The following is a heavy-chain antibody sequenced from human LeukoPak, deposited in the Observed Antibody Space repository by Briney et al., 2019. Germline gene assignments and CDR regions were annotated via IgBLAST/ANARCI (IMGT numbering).Heavy chain of an antibody. D-gene: IGHD3-22*01. V-gene: IGHV1-3*01. J-gene: IGHJ4*02. CDR2: INAGNGNT. CDR3: ARGRTVIHNYYDSSGPKIFDY. Sequence: ASVKVSCKASGYTFTSYAMHWVRQAPGQRLEWMGWINAGNGNTKYSQKFQGRVTITRDTSASTAYMELNSLRSEDTAVYYCARGRTVIHNYYDSSGPKIFDYWGQGTLVTVSS. CDR1: GYTFTSYA.